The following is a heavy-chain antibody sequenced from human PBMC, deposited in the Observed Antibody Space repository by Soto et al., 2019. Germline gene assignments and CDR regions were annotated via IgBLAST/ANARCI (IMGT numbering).Heavy chain of an antibody. D-gene: IGHD2-15*01. CDR3: ARDSYCSGGSCYPYYYYYGMDV. V-gene: IGHV1-69*12. CDR2: IIPIFGTA. CDR1: GGTFSSYA. Sequence: QVQLVQAGAEVKKPGSSVKVSCKASGGTFSSYAISWVRQAPGQGLEWMGGIIPIFGTANYAQKFQGRVTITADESTSTGYMELSSMRSEDTAVYYCARDSYCSGGSCYPYYYYYGMDVWGQGTTVTVSS. J-gene: IGHJ6*02.